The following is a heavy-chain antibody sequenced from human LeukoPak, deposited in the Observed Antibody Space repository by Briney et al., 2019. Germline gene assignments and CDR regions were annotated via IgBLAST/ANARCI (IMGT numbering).Heavy chain of an antibody. J-gene: IGHJ3*02. V-gene: IGHV4-4*02. CDR2: IYHSGST. Sequence: SGTLSLTCAVSGGSISSSNWWSWVRQPPGKGLEWIGEIYHSGSTNYNPSLESRVSISVDKSKNLFSLKLNSVTAADTAVYYCARDANPTDAFDIWGQGTMVTVFS. D-gene: IGHD4-17*01. CDR3: ARDANPTDAFDI. CDR1: GGSISSSNW.